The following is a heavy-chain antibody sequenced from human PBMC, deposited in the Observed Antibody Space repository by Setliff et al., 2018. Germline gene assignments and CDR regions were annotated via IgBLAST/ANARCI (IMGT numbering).Heavy chain of an antibody. CDR2: MNAEIAKT. Sequence: ASVKVSCKTSGYTFTNYDINWVRQATGHGLEWMGWMNAEIAKTGYAEKFKGRVTMTWDTSISTAYMELSSLRSEDTAVYYCARGRFGGPRTGNWFDPWGQGTLVTVSS. J-gene: IGHJ5*02. V-gene: IGHV1-8*01. D-gene: IGHD3-10*01. CDR1: GYTFTNYD. CDR3: ARGRFGGPRTGNWFDP.